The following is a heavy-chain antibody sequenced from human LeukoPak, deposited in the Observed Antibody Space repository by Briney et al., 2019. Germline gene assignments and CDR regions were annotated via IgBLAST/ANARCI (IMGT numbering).Heavy chain of an antibody. V-gene: IGHV4-39*07. CDR3: ASVLSWVKTPWYFDL. J-gene: IGHJ2*01. CDR2: IYYSGST. CDR1: GGSISSSSCY. D-gene: IGHD2/OR15-2a*01. Sequence: SETLSLTCTVSGGSISSSSCYWGWIRQPPGKGLEWIGSIYYSGSTYYNPSLKSRVTISVDTSKSQFSLKLSSVTAADTAVYYCASVLSWVKTPWYFDLWGRGTLVTVSS.